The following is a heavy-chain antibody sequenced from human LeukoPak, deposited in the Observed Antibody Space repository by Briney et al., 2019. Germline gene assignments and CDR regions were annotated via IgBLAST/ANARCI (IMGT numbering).Heavy chain of an antibody. CDR1: GYSISSGYY. J-gene: IGHJ4*02. D-gene: IGHD3-16*01. Sequence: PSETLSLTCTVSGYSISSGYYWGWIRQPPGKGLEWIGEINHSGSTNYNPSLKSRVTISVDTSKNQFSLKLSSVTAADTAVYYCAREDNDYVWGSFSVYWGQGTLVTVSS. CDR3: AREDNDYVWGSFSVY. CDR2: INHSGST. V-gene: IGHV4-38-2*02.